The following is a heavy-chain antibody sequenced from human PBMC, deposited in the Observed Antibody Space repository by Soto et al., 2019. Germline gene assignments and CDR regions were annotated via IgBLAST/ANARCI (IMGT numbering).Heavy chain of an antibody. CDR3: ATGLREPAAGDYYYGMDV. CDR1: GFTFSSYG. J-gene: IGHJ6*02. CDR2: ISYDGSNK. D-gene: IGHD2-2*01. Sequence: GWSLRLSGAASGFTFSSYGMHCVLQGTGKGLEWVAVISYDGSNKYYADSVKGLFTLSRDNSKNTLYLQMNRLRAEDTAVYYCATGLREPAAGDYYYGMDVWAQGTTVTVSS. V-gene: IGHV3-30*03.